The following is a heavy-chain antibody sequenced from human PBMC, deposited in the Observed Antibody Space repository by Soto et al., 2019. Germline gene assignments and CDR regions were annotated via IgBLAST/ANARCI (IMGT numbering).Heavy chain of an antibody. CDR1: GFTFSNHI. D-gene: IGHD3-10*01. V-gene: IGHV3-30*04. CDR2: ISSDGSNI. Sequence: HPWGSLRLSCAVSGFTFSNHIMHWVRQAPGKGLEWVAHISSDGSNIYYADSVKGRFTISRDNAKNTLYLQMNSLRVEDTAVYFCVRDRGYPDSFDIWGPGTLVTVSS. J-gene: IGHJ3*02. CDR3: VRDRGYPDSFDI.